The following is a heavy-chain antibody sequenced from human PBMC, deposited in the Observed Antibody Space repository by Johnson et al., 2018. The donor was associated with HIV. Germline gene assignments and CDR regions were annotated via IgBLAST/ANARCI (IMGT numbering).Heavy chain of an antibody. CDR3: AREWGMITFGGVIPRNAFDI. V-gene: IGHV3-30*19. J-gene: IGHJ3*02. CDR2: ISYDGSNK. D-gene: IGHD3-16*01. CDR1: GIAFSTNW. Sequence: QVQLVESGGDLVQPGGSLRLSCVGSGIAFSTNWMHWVRQAPGKGLEWVAVISYDGSNKYYADPVKGRFTISRDNSKNTVSLQMSSLRAEDTAVYYCAREWGMITFGGVIPRNAFDIWGQGTMVTVSS.